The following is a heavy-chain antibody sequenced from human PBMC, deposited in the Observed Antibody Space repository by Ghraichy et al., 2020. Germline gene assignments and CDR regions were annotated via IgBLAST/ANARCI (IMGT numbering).Heavy chain of an antibody. Sequence: GESLNISCEASGFTFSSYWMSWVRQAPGKGLEWVANIKQDGSEKYYVDSVKGRFTISRDNAKNSLYLQMNSLRAEDTAVYYCARYPGEYYFDYWGQGTLVTVSS. CDR1: GFTFSSYW. CDR2: IKQDGSEK. V-gene: IGHV3-7*01. J-gene: IGHJ4*02. CDR3: ARYPGEYYFDY.